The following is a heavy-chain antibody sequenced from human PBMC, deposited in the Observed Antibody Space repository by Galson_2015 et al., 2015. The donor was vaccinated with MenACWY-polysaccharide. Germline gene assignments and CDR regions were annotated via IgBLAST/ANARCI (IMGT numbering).Heavy chain of an antibody. Sequence: PALVKPTQTLTLTCSFSGFSLTSSGVGVGWVRQPPGKALEWLAIIFWDDNKNYRPSLKSRPTITKGTSRNQVVLTLTNVDPVDTATYYCAHTMGIQGPARKWGQGILVTVSS. CDR2: IFWDDNK. J-gene: IGHJ4*02. V-gene: IGHV2-5*02. CDR3: AHTMGIQGPARK. D-gene: IGHD6-13*01. CDR1: GFSLTSSGVG.